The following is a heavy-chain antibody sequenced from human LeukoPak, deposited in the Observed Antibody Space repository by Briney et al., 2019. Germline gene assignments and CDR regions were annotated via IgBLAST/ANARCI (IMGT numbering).Heavy chain of an antibody. V-gene: IGHV1-8*01. CDR2: MNPNSGNT. CDR1: GYTFTSYD. D-gene: IGHD6-19*01. CDR3: ARGLGSGWYWVFDY. J-gene: IGHJ4*02. Sequence: GASVKVSCKASGYTFTSYDINWVRQATGQGLEWMGWMNPNSGNTGSAQKFQGRVTMTRNTSISTAYMELSSLRSEDTAVYYCARGLGSGWYWVFDYWGQGTLVTVSS.